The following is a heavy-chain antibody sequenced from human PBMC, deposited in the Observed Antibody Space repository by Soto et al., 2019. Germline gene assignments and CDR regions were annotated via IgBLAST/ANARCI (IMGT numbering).Heavy chain of an antibody. CDR2: IIPIFGTA. D-gene: IGHD3-22*01. J-gene: IGHJ6*02. CDR1: GGTFSSYA. CDR3: ARVIARHSYDSRQVLSGRDV. Sequence: QVQLVQSGAEGKKPGSSVKVSCKASGGTFSSYAISWVRQAPGQGLEWMGGIIPIFGTANYAQKFQGRVTIAADEATSIADMERSSLRSEDTAVYYCARVIARHSYDSRQVLSGRDVWGQGTTVTVS. V-gene: IGHV1-69*01.